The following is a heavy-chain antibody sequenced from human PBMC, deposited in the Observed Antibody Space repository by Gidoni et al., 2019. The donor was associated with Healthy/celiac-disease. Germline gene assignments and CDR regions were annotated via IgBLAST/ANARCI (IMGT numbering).Heavy chain of an antibody. CDR2: FDPEDGET. Sequence: LEWMGGFDPEDGETIYAQKFQGRVTMTEDTSTDTAYMELSSLRSEDTAVYYCATDLAGVDTAMVNAFDIWGQGTMVTVSS. D-gene: IGHD5-18*01. J-gene: IGHJ3*02. V-gene: IGHV1-24*01. CDR3: ATDLAGVDTAMVNAFDI.